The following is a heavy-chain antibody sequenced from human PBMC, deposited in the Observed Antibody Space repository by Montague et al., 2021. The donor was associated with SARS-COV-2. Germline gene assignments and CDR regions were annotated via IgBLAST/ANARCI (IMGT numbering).Heavy chain of an antibody. CDR3: ARVKKDGFNWGLDY. D-gene: IGHD5-24*01. Sequence: SETLSLTCSVSSGSISDYYWSWIRQPPGEGPEWIGYISHSGGTNYNPSLKSRVAMSLDMSKNDFSLTLNSVTAADTAVYFCARVKKDGFNWGLDYWGQGTLVTVSS. J-gene: IGHJ4*02. CDR1: SGSISDYY. CDR2: ISHSGGT. V-gene: IGHV4-59*01.